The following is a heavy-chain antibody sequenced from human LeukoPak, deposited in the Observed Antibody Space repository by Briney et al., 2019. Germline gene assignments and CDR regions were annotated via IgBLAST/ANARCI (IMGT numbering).Heavy chain of an antibody. D-gene: IGHD1-20*01. Sequence: GASVKVSCKTSGYTFTKYLIHWVRQAPGQGLEWVGTINPNGDATNYAPRLQGRLTLTQDTSTSTVYMELRGLTLDDTAVYYCARPLFCAFDNCGYWLDPWGPGTLVTVSS. J-gene: IGHJ5*02. V-gene: IGHV1-46*01. CDR2: INPNGDAT. CDR1: GYTFTKYL. CDR3: ARPLFCAFDNCGYWLDP.